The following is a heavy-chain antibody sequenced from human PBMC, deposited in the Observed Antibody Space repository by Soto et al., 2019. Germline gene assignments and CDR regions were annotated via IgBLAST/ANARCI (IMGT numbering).Heavy chain of an antibody. V-gene: IGHV4-59*01. D-gene: IGHD3-16*02. CDR3: ASDRWTARANWFDP. J-gene: IGHJ5*02. Sequence: QVELQQSGPGLVKPSETLSLTCTVFGGSIDDYYWSWIRQSPGKVLEWIGHISDRGTTDYNPSLKSRVTISVDRSKKQFSLKVTSVNAADTAVYYCASDRWTARANWFDPWGQGTLVTVSS. CDR1: GGSIDDYY. CDR2: ISDRGTT.